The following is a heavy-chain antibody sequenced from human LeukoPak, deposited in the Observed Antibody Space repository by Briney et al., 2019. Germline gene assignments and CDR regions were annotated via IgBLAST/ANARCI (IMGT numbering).Heavy chain of an antibody. CDR1: GFTVSSNY. D-gene: IGHD3-10*01. V-gene: IGHV3-66*01. CDR3: ARERSDYYGSGSYRRHLDY. J-gene: IGHJ4*02. CDR2: IYSGGST. Sequence: GGSLRLSCAASGFTVSSNYMSWVRQAPRKRLVWVSGIYSGGSTYYADSVKGRFTISRDNSKNTLYLQMNSLRAEDTAVYYCARERSDYYGSGSYRRHLDYWGQGTLVTVSS.